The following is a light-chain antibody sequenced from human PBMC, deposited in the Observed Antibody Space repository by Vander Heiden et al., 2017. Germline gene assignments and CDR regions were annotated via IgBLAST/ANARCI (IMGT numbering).Light chain of an antibody. V-gene: IGLV1-44*01. Sequence: QSVLTQPPAASGTPGQRVTISCSGSSSNIGSNTVNWYHPLPATADKRLLYRHMQRPSGVPARFSGSKSGTSASLAISWRQSEDEADYYCAAWDDSLNGWVFGGGTKLTVL. J-gene: IGLJ3*02. CDR3: AAWDDSLNGWV. CDR2: RHM. CDR1: SSNIGSNT.